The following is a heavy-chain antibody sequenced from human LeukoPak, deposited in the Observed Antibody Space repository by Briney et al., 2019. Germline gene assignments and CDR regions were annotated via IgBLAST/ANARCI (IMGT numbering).Heavy chain of an antibody. CDR3: AKSNYCYDSSAGFDY. Sequence: PGGSLRLSCAASGFTFSTFAMTWVRQAPGKGLEWVSAISVSGGSTYYADSVKGRFTISRDNSKNTLYLQMNSLRAEDTAIYYCAKSNYCYDSSAGFDYWGQGTLVTVSS. J-gene: IGHJ4*02. V-gene: IGHV3-23*01. CDR1: GFTFSTFA. D-gene: IGHD3-22*01. CDR2: ISVSGGST.